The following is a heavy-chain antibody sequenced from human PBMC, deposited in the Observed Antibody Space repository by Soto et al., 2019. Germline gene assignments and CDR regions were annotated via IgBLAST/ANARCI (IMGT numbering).Heavy chain of an antibody. CDR1: GFTFSSYA. CDR2: ISYDGSNK. CDR3: ASAAARIYYYYGMDV. D-gene: IGHD6-13*01. J-gene: IGHJ6*02. V-gene: IGHV3-30-3*01. Sequence: QVQLVESGGGVVQPGRSLRLSCTDSGFTFSSYAMHWDRQAPGKGLEWVAVISYDGSNKYYADSVKGRFTISRDNSKNTLYLQMNSLRAEDTAVSYCASAAARIYYYYGMDVWGQGTTVTVSS.